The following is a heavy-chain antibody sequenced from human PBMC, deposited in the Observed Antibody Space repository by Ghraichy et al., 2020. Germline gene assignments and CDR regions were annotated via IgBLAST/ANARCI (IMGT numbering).Heavy chain of an antibody. CDR1: GFTFSTFA. Sequence: GESLNISCAASGFTFSTFAMAWVRQAPGQGLEWLSAISGSGNTTYYADSVKGRFIISRDNSKNTLYLQMTGLRGDDTAVYYCTKPRYSISGVWGQGTTVAVSS. D-gene: IGHD5-12*01. J-gene: IGHJ6*02. CDR2: ISGSGNTT. V-gene: IGHV3-23*01. CDR3: TKPRYSISGV.